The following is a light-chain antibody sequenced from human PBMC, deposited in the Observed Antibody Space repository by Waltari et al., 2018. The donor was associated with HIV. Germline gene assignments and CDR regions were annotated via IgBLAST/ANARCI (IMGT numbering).Light chain of an antibody. CDR2: DVS. CDR1: SSHIGTYNY. CDR3: SSYTSSSTPVV. J-gene: IGLJ2*01. V-gene: IGLV2-14*01. Sequence: QSALTQPASVSGSPGQSITISCPGTSSHIGTYNYVSRYQQHPGKAPKLMIYDVSNRPSGVSNRFSGSKSGNTASLTISGLQAEDEADYYCSSYTSSSTPVVFGGGTKLTVL.